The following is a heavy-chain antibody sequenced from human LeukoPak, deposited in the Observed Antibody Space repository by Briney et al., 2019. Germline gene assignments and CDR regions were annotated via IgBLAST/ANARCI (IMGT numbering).Heavy chain of an antibody. J-gene: IGHJ4*02. CDR1: GFTFSSYA. D-gene: IGHD2-21*02. CDR3: ARRGCYGGNCYPCDY. CDR2: INFRGAET. Sequence: GGSLRLSCSASGFTFSSYAMSWVRQAPGKGLDGVSSINFRGAETNYADSVKGRFTISRDNSKNTLYLQMSSLRPEDTAVYLCARRGCYGGNCYPCDYWGQGTLVTVSS. V-gene: IGHV3-23*01.